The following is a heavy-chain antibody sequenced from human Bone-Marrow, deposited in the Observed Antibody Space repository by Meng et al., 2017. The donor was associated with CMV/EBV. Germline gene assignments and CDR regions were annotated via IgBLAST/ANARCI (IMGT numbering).Heavy chain of an antibody. CDR3: AREGSFHATDAFDI. Sequence: SLKISCAASGFTFSSYEMNWVRQAPGKGLEWVSYISSSGSTIYYADSVKGRFTISRDNAKNSLYLQMNSLRAEDTAVYYCAREGSFHATDAFDIWGQGTMVTVSS. J-gene: IGHJ3*02. V-gene: IGHV3-48*03. D-gene: IGHD3-16*02. CDR2: ISSSGSTI. CDR1: GFTFSSYE.